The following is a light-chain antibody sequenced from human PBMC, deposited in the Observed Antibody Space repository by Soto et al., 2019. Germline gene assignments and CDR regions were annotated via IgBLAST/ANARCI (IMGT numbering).Light chain of an antibody. Sequence: QSALTQPPSASGSPGRSVTISCTGTSSDVGGYDYVSWFQQHPGKAPKLIIYEVTKRPSGVPDRFSASKSGNMASLTVSGLQAEDEADYYCSSFVAGNNYWVFGGGTKLTVL. CDR1: SSDVGGYDY. CDR3: SSFVAGNNYWV. J-gene: IGLJ3*02. V-gene: IGLV2-8*01. CDR2: EVT.